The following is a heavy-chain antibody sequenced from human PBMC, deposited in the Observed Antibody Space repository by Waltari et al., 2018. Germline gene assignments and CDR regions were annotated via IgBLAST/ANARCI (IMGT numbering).Heavy chain of an antibody. CDR3: ARGGGTGIVGALDY. V-gene: IGHV3-53*01. D-gene: IGHD1-26*01. Sequence: EVQLVESGGGLIQPGGSLRLSCAASGFTVSSNYMSWVRQAPGKGLEWVSVIYSGGSTYYADSVKGRFTIARDNSKNTLYLQMNSLRAEDTAVYYCARGGGTGIVGALDYWGQGTLVTVSS. CDR1: GFTVSSNY. J-gene: IGHJ4*02. CDR2: IYSGGST.